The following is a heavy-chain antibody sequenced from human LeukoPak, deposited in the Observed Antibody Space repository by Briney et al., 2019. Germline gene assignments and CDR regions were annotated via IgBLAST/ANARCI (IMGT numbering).Heavy chain of an antibody. CDR3: TRFSPLGHLSSYYFDY. CDR2: IRSKAYGGTT. V-gene: IGHV3-49*03. J-gene: IGHJ4*02. Sequence: GRSLRLSCTASGFTIGDYAMSWFRQAPGKGLEWVGFIRSKAYGGTTEYAASVKGRFTISGDDSKSIAYLQMNSLKTEDTAVYYCTRFSPLGHLSSYYFDYWGQGTLVTVSS. D-gene: IGHD6-13*01. CDR1: GFTIGDYA.